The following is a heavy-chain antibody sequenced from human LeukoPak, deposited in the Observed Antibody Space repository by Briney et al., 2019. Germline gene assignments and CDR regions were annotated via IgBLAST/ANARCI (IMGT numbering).Heavy chain of an antibody. J-gene: IGHJ4*02. CDR1: GGSVSSGDYY. D-gene: IGHD2-15*01. CDR3: ARVTCSGGSCYSFDY. CDR2: IYHSGGT. Sequence: SETLSLTCTVSGGSVSSGDYYWSWIRQPPGKGLEWIGYIYHSGGTYYNPPLKSRVTLSVDTSKSQFSLKLTSVTAADTAVYYCARVTCSGGSCYSFDYWGQGTLVTVSS. V-gene: IGHV4-30-4*01.